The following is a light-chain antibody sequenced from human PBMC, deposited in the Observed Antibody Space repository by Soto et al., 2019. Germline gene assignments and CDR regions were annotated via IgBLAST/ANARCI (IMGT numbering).Light chain of an antibody. CDR3: QQYNSYPVG. J-gene: IGKJ1*01. Sequence: DIQMTQSPSTLSASVGDRVTITCRASQSISSWLAWYQQKPGKAPKLLIYDASSMESGVPSRFSGSGSGTKFTLTISSLQPDDFATYYCQQYNSYPVGFGQGTKVDIK. CDR2: DAS. CDR1: QSISSW. V-gene: IGKV1-5*01.